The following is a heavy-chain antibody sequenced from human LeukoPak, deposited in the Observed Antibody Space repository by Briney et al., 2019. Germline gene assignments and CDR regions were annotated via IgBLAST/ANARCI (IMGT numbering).Heavy chain of an antibody. J-gene: IGHJ6*02. V-gene: IGHV3-7*03. CDR1: GYTFSNYW. CDR3: ARRNAMDV. Sequence: GGSLRLSCAASGYTFSNYWMTWVRQAPGKGLEWVANINRDGSERYYVDSVKGRFTISRDDAKSSLYLQMSSLRAEDTAVYYCARRNAMDVWGQGTTVIVFS. CDR2: INRDGSER.